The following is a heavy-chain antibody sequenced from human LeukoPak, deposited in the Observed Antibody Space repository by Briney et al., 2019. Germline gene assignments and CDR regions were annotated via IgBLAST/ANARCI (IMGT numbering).Heavy chain of an antibody. CDR3: ARAPSRVGGSYPEYFRH. CDR2: IKSDGKT. J-gene: IGHJ1*01. D-gene: IGHD3-22*01. CDR1: GFTFSRYW. Sequence: PGGSLRLSCEASGFTFSRYWMHWVRQAPGKGLVWVSRIKSDGKTNYADSVKGRFTISRDNAKNTVSLQMDSLRAEDTGVYYCARAPSRVGGSYPEYFRHWGQGTLVTVSS. V-gene: IGHV3-74*01.